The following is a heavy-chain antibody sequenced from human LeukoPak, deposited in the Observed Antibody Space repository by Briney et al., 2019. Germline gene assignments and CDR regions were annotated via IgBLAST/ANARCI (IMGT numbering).Heavy chain of an antibody. CDR1: GGSISSHY. V-gene: IGHV4-59*11. CDR3: ARDGFDFWSGYPKGWFDP. CDR2: IYYSGST. Sequence: SETLSLTCIVSGGSISSHYWSWIRQPPGKGLEWIGYIYYSGSTNYNPSLKSRVTISVDTSKNQFSLKLSSVTAADTAVYYCARDGFDFWSGYPKGWFDPWGQGTLVTVSS. J-gene: IGHJ5*02. D-gene: IGHD3-3*01.